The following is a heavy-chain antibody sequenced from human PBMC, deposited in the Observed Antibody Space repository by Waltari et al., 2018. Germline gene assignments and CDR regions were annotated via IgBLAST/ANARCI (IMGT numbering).Heavy chain of an antibody. D-gene: IGHD2-15*01. CDR1: GYTFTDYY. CDR2: VDPEDGET. V-gene: IGHV1-69-2*01. Sequence: EVQLVQSGAEVKKPGATVKISCKVSGYTFTDYYMHWVQQAPGKGLEWMGLVDPEDGETIYAEKFQGRVTITADTSTDTAYMELSSLRSEDTAVYYCATDAYCSGGSCYFDAFDIWGQGTMVTVSS. CDR3: ATDAYCSGGSCYFDAFDI. J-gene: IGHJ3*02.